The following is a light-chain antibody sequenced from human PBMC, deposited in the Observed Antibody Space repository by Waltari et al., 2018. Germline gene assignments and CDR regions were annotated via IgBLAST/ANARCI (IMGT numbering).Light chain of an antibody. Sequence: DVLMTQSPLSLPVTLGQPASISCRSSQSLVLSDGNTYLNWFQQRPGQSPRRLIYQVSKRDSGVPDRFSGSGSGTDFKLEISRVEADDVGDDYCMQGASWPWTFGQGTKVEIK. V-gene: IGKV2-30*01. J-gene: IGKJ1*01. CDR1: QSLVLSDGNTY. CDR2: QVS. CDR3: MQGASWPWT.